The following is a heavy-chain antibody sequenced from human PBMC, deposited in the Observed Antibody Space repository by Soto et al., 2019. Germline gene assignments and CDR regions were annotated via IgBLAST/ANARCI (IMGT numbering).Heavy chain of an antibody. CDR2: IKQDGSEK. CDR3: ARDHVDIVATITVVGAYYYGMDV. CDR1: GFPSSSYW. J-gene: IGHJ6*02. D-gene: IGHD5-12*01. Sequence: GGSLRVSCAASGFPSSSYWMSWVRQAPGKGLEWVANIKQDGSEKYYVDSVKGRFTISRDNAKNSLYLQMNSLRAEDTAVYYCARDHVDIVATITVVGAYYYGMDVWGQGNTVTVSS. V-gene: IGHV3-7*01.